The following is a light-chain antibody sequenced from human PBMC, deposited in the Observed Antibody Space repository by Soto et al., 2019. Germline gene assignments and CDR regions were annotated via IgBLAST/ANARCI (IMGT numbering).Light chain of an antibody. CDR2: AAS. J-gene: IGKJ1*01. Sequence: EIVMTQSPATLSVSPGERATLSCRASQSVGSDLAWYQQKPGQAPRLLIYAASTRATGIPARFSGSGFGTDFNLTIISLQSEDFAVYFCQQYNVWRAFGQGTKVEIK. CDR3: QQYNVWRA. V-gene: IGKV3-15*01. CDR1: QSVGSD.